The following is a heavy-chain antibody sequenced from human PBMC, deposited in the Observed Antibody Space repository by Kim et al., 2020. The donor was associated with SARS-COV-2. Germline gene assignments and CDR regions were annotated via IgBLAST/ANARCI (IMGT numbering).Heavy chain of an antibody. D-gene: IGHD3-10*01. CDR3: ARDRGDRAFDI. J-gene: IGHJ3*02. CDR2: T. Sequence: TNSTPTLKSRVTSSVDTSKNQFSLKLSSVTAADTAVYYCARDRGDRAFDIWGQGTMVTVSS. V-gene: IGHV4-59*01.